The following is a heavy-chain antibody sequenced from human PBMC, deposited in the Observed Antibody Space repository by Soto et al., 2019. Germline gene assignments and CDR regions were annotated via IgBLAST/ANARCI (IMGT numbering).Heavy chain of an antibody. CDR1: GGTFSSYA. J-gene: IGHJ6*02. Sequence: QVQLVQSGAEVKKPGSSVKVSCKASGGTFSSYAISWVRQAPGQGLEWMGGIIPIFGTANYAQKFQGRDTITADESTSTAYMELSSLRSEDTAVYYCAWSDTAMVTGGLYYYYGMDVWGQGTTVTVSS. CDR2: IIPIFGTA. CDR3: AWSDTAMVTGGLYYYYGMDV. D-gene: IGHD5-18*01. V-gene: IGHV1-69*01.